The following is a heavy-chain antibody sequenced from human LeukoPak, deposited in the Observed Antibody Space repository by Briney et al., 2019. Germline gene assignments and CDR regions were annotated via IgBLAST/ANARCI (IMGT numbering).Heavy chain of an antibody. Sequence: EASVKVSCKASGGTFSSYAISWVRQAPGQGLEWMGGIIPIFGTANYAQKFQGRVTITTDESTSTAYMELSSLRSEDTAVYYCARTAYSYGYGERSWFDPWGQGTLVTVSS. D-gene: IGHD5-18*01. CDR3: ARTAYSYGYGERSWFDP. J-gene: IGHJ5*02. CDR2: IIPIFGTA. V-gene: IGHV1-69*05. CDR1: GGTFSSYA.